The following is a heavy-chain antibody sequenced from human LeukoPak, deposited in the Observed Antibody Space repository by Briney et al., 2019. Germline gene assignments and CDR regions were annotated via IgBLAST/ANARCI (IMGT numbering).Heavy chain of an antibody. CDR1: GGSISSSSYY. D-gene: IGHD4-17*01. Sequence: SETLSLTCTVSGGSISSSSYYWGWIRQPPGKGLEWIGSIYYSGSTYYNPSLKSRVTIPVDTSKNQFSLKLSSVTAADTAVYYCARHSFIGHGDPVGNWGQGTLVTVSS. CDR2: IYYSGST. J-gene: IGHJ4*02. V-gene: IGHV4-39*01. CDR3: ARHSFIGHGDPVGN.